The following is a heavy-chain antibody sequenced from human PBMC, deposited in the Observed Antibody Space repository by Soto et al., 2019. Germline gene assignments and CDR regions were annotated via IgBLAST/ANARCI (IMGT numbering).Heavy chain of an antibody. D-gene: IGHD2-2*01. CDR3: AKTEGYCSSISCYYYYMDV. CDR1: GFTFSSYA. J-gene: IGHJ6*03. V-gene: IGHV3-23*01. CDR2: ISGSGGST. Sequence: GGSLRLSCAASGFTFSSYAMSWVRQAPGKGLEKVSAISGSGGSTYYADSVKGRFTISRDNSKNTLYLQMNSLRAEDTAVYYCAKTEGYCSSISCYYYYMDVWGKGTTVTVSS.